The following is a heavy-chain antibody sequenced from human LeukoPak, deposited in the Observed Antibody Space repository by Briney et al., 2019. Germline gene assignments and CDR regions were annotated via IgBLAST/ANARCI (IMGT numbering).Heavy chain of an antibody. CDR2: ISYDGSNK. J-gene: IGHJ4*02. CDR3: ARESSGWHEGSFDY. D-gene: IGHD6-19*01. Sequence: PGGSLRLSCAASGFTFSSYGMHWVRQAPGKGLEWVAVISYDGSNKYYADSVKGRFTISRDNSKNTLYLQMNSLRAEDTAVYYCARESSGWHEGSFDYWGQGTLVTVSS. V-gene: IGHV3-30*03. CDR1: GFTFSSYG.